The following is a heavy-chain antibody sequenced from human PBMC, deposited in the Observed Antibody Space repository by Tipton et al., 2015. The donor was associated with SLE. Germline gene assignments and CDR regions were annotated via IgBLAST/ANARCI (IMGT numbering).Heavy chain of an antibody. Sequence: TLSLTCTISGGSISSYYWSWIRQPPGRGLEWIGYIFYTGSTNYNPSLKSRVTISIDTSKNQFSLNLRSVTAADTAVYYCARSMATTKRVFDYWGQGFLVTVSS. CDR2: IFYTGST. V-gene: IGHV4-59*01. D-gene: IGHD5-12*01. CDR3: ARSMATTKRVFDY. CDR1: GGSISSYY. J-gene: IGHJ4*02.